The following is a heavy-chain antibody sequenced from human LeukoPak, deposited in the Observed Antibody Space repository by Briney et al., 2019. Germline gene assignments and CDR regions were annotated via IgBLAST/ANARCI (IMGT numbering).Heavy chain of an antibody. CDR3: AKDCGDLLLYANDAFDI. J-gene: IGHJ3*02. Sequence: GGSLRLSCAASGFTFSSYGTHWVRQAPGKGLEWVALIRYDGNDKYYADSVKGRFTISRDNSKNTLYLQMNSPRAEDTAVYYCAKDCGDLLLYANDAFDIWGQGTLVTVSS. V-gene: IGHV3-30*02. CDR1: GFTFSSYG. D-gene: IGHD2-2*02. CDR2: IRYDGNDK.